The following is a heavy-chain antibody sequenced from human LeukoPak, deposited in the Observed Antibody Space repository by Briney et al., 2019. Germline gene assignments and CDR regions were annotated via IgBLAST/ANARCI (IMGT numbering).Heavy chain of an antibody. CDR2: IYYSGST. D-gene: IGHD6-19*01. Sequence: SETLSLTCTVSGGSVSSGSYHWNWIRQPPGKGLEWIGNIYYSGSTNYNPSLKSRVTMSVDMSKNQFSLKLNSVTAADTAVYYYARDPSGSGWPYFDYWGQGTLVTVSS. CDR3: ARDPSGSGWPYFDY. V-gene: IGHV4-61*01. CDR1: GGSVSSGSYH. J-gene: IGHJ4*02.